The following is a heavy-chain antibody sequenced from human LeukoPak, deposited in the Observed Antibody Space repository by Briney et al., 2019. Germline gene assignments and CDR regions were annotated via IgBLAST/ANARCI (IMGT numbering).Heavy chain of an antibody. CDR3: ARDTPGYSYGYERYYGMDV. V-gene: IGHV1-69*01. CDR1: GGTFSSYA. Sequence: SVKVSCKASGGTFSSYAISWVRQAPGQGLEWMGGIIPIFGTANYAQKFQGRVTITADESTSTAYMELSSLRSEDTAVYYCARDTPGYSYGYERYYGMDVWGQGTTVTVSS. CDR2: IIPIFGTA. J-gene: IGHJ6*02. D-gene: IGHD5-18*01.